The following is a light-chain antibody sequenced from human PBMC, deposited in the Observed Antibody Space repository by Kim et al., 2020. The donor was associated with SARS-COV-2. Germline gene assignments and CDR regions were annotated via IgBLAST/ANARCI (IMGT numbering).Light chain of an antibody. V-gene: IGKV3-11*01. CDR1: QSVSTY. Sequence: SSPGERATLSCRANQSVSTYLAWYQQRSGQAPRVLIYDASNRATGIPARFSGSGSGTDSTLTISSLQPEDFAVYYCQQRSSWPLTFGGGTKVDIK. J-gene: IGKJ4*01. CDR3: QQRSSWPLT. CDR2: DAS.